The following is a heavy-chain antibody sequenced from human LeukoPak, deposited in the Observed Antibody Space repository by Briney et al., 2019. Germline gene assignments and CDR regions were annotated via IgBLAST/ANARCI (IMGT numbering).Heavy chain of an antibody. CDR1: GFTFSSYA. D-gene: IGHD5-12*01. CDR2: ISYDGSNK. Sequence: GGSLRLSCAASGFTFSSYAMHWVRQAPGKGLEGVAVISYDGSNKYYADSVKGRFTISRDNSKNTLYLQMNSLRAEDTAVYYCAKDGAPTVATTFDYWGQGTLVTVSS. CDR3: AKDGAPTVATTFDY. V-gene: IGHV3-30-3*01. J-gene: IGHJ4*02.